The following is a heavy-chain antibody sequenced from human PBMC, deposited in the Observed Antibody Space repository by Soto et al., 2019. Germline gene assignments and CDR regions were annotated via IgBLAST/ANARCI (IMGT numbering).Heavy chain of an antibody. CDR3: ARGRGYCSSTSCYALFPYYYYMDV. D-gene: IGHD2-2*01. V-gene: IGHV4-34*01. Sequence: SETLSLTCAVYGGSFSGYYWSWIRQPPGKGLEWIGEINHSGSTNYNPSLKSRVTISVDTSKNQFSLKLSSVTAADTAVYYCARGRGYCSSTSCYALFPYYYYMDVWGKGTTVTVSS. CDR2: INHSGST. CDR1: GGSFSGYY. J-gene: IGHJ6*03.